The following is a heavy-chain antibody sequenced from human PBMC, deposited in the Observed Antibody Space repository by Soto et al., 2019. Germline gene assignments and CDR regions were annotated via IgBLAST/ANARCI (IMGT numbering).Heavy chain of an antibody. CDR1: GGTFNSYA. CDR2: IIPIFGTA. J-gene: IGHJ6*02. CDR3: ASPPFDCSSTSCSNYYYYGMDG. V-gene: IGHV1-69*01. Sequence: ASATGSCRASGGTFNSYAISWVRQAHGPVLEWMGGIIPIFGTANYAQKFQGRVTITADESTSTAYMELSSLRSEDTAVYYCASPPFDCSSTSCSNYYYYGMDGWGQGTTVTGS. D-gene: IGHD2-2*01.